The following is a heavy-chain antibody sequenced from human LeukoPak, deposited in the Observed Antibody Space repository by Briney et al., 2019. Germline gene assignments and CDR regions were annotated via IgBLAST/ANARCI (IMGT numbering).Heavy chain of an antibody. J-gene: IGHJ4*02. CDR1: GYSISSGLY. D-gene: IGHD6-19*01. Sequence: PSETLSLTCSVSGYSISSGLYWGWIRQPPGKGLEWIGIIYHSGTTYYNPSLKSRVTMSVDTSKNQFSLKLSTVTAADTAVYYCVRVNQYSSTDYWGQGTLVTVSS. CDR3: VRVNQYSSTDY. CDR2: IYHSGTT. V-gene: IGHV4-38-2*02.